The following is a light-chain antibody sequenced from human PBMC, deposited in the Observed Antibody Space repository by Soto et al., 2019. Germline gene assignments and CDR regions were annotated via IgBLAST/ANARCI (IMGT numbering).Light chain of an antibody. Sequence: QSALAQPASVSGSPGQSITISCTGTSSDVGAYNYVSWYHQHHPGKAPELIIYDVTDRPSGVSSRFSGSKSGNTASLTISGLQAEDEGDYYCSSYTTIKPGIFGGGTKLTVL. CDR1: SSDVGAYNY. CDR2: DVT. J-gene: IGLJ2*01. V-gene: IGLV2-14*01. CDR3: SSYTTIKPGI.